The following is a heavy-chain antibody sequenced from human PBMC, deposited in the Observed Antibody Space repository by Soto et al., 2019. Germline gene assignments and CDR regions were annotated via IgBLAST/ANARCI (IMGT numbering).Heavy chain of an antibody. J-gene: IGHJ4*02. D-gene: IGHD2-15*01. V-gene: IGHV1-69*13. CDR3: ARSFLTGYCSGGSCYTSDY. CDR1: GGTFSSYA. Sequence: SVKVSCKASGGTFSSYAISWVRQAPGQGLEWMGGIIPIFGTANYAQKFQGRVTITADESTSTAYMELSSLRSEDAAVYYSARSFLTGYCSGGSCYTSDYWGQGTLVTVSS. CDR2: IIPIFGTA.